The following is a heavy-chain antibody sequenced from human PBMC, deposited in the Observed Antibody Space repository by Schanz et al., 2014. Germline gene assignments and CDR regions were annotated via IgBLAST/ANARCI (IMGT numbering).Heavy chain of an antibody. J-gene: IGHJ2*01. Sequence: EVHLVESGGGLVQPGGSLRLSCAASGITFSSHSFNWVRQAPGKGLEWVSSISSGGGSTYYADSVKGRFTISRDNSKNTLYLQMKSLRAEDTAVYYCAKDAPYPFDLWGRGTLITVSS. CDR1: GITFSSHS. CDR2: ISSGGGST. CDR3: AKDAPYPFDL. V-gene: IGHV3-23*04.